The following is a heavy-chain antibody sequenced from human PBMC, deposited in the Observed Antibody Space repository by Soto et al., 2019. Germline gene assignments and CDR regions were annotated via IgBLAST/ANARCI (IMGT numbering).Heavy chain of an antibody. Sequence: ASVKVSCKASGYTFTSYGLSWVRQAPGQGLEWMGWISAYNGNTNYAQKLQGRVTMTTDTSTSTAYMELRSLRSDDTAVYYCARVKEVVVVPAANGFDYWGQGTLVTVS. CDR3: ARVKEVVVVPAANGFDY. CDR1: GYTFTSYG. V-gene: IGHV1-18*01. D-gene: IGHD2-2*01. J-gene: IGHJ4*02. CDR2: ISAYNGNT.